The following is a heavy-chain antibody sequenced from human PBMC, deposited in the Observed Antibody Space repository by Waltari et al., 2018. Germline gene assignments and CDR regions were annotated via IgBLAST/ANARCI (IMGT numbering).Heavy chain of an antibody. CDR3: AREGFDYGGHGDYFDY. CDR2: IYYSGST. CDR1: GGSIRSSSYS. D-gene: IGHD4-17*01. Sequence: QLQLQESGPGLVKPSETLSLTCTVSGGSIRSSSYSWGWIRQPPGKGLEWIGSIYYSGSTYYNPSLKSRVTISVDTSKNQFSLKLSSVTAADTAVYYCAREGFDYGGHGDYFDYWGQGTLVTVSS. J-gene: IGHJ4*02. V-gene: IGHV4-39*07.